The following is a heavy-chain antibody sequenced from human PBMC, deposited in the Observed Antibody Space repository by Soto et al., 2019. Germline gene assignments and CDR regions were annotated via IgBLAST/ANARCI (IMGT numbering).Heavy chain of an antibody. CDR2: IYSGGTT. CDR1: GFTVSNNY. D-gene: IGHD6-19*01. Sequence: EVQLVESGGGLIQPGGSLRLSCAASGFTVSNNYMSWVRQAPGKGLEWVSVIYSGGTTYYSDSVKGRFTISRDNSKNTLYLQMNRLGAGDTAVYYCARVGGSSGVDYWGQGTLVTVSS. CDR3: ARVGGSSGVDY. V-gene: IGHV3-53*01. J-gene: IGHJ4*02.